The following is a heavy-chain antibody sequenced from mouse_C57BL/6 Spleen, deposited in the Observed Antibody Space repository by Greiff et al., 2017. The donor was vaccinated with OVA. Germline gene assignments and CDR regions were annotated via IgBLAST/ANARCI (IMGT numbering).Heavy chain of an antibody. D-gene: IGHD2-2*01. V-gene: IGHV1-42*01. J-gene: IGHJ4*01. Sequence: VQLQQSGPELVKPGASVKISCKASGYSFTGYYMNWVKQSPEKSLEWIGEINPSTGGTTYNQKFKAKATLTVDKSSSTAYMQLKSLTSEDSAVYYCARYGYDEDAMDYWGQGTSVTVSS. CDR1: GYSFTGYY. CDR2: INPSTGGT. CDR3: ARYGYDEDAMDY.